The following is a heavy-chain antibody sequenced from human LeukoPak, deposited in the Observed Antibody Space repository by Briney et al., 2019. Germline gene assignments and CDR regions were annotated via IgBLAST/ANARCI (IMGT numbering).Heavy chain of an antibody. V-gene: IGHV5-51*01. D-gene: IGHD2-2*01. CDR3: ARLRAAYCSSTSCNGLHAFDY. Sequence: GESLKISCKGSGYSFTSYWIGWVRQMPGKGLEWMGIIYPGDSDTRYSPSFQGQVTISADKSISTAYLQWSSLKASDTAMYYCARLRAAYCSSTSCNGLHAFDYWGQGTLVTVSS. CDR2: IYPGDSDT. CDR1: GYSFTSYW. J-gene: IGHJ4*02.